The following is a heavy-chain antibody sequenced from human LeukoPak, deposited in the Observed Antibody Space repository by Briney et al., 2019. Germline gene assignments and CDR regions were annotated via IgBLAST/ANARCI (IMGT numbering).Heavy chain of an antibody. D-gene: IGHD3-22*01. CDR3: AKEGGHYYDSSGYYLIDY. V-gene: IGHV3-23*01. CDR1: GFTFGSYA. J-gene: IGHJ4*02. CDR2: ISGGGGRI. Sequence: GGSLRLSCAASGFTFGSYAMSWVRQAPGKGLEWVSAISGGGGRINYADSVKGRFTISRDNSKNTLYLQMNSLRAEDTAVYYCAKEGGHYYDSSGYYLIDYWGQGTLVTVSS.